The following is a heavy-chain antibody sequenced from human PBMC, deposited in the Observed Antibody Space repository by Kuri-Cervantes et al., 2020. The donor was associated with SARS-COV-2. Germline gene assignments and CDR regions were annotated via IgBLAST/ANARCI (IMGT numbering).Heavy chain of an antibody. CDR2: ISAYNGNT. Sequence: ASVKVSCKASGYTFTGYYMHWVRQAPGQGLEWMGWISAYNGNTNYAQKFQGRVTMTRNTSISTAYMELSSLGSEDTAVYYCARGIAAAGTGYYYYMDVWGKGTTVTVSS. CDR3: ARGIAAAGTGYYYYMDV. J-gene: IGHJ6*03. V-gene: IGHV1-8*02. CDR1: GYTFTGYY. D-gene: IGHD6-13*01.